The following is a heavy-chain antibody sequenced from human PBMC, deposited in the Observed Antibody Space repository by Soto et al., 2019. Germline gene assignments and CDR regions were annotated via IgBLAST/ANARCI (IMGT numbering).Heavy chain of an antibody. D-gene: IGHD3-22*01. Sequence: GGSLRLSCAASGFTFISYGMTWVRQAPGKGLEWVSYISSSTFSIYYADSVKGRFTVSRDNAKNSLFLQMNSLRDEDTAVYFCARARRGSAVIGHFDFWGQGTLVTVSS. CDR2: ISSSTFSI. CDR1: GFTFISYG. V-gene: IGHV3-48*02. J-gene: IGHJ4*02. CDR3: ARARRGSAVIGHFDF.